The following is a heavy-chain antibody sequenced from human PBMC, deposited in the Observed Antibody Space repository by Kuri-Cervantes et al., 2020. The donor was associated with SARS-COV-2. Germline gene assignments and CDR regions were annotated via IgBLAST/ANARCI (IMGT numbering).Heavy chain of an antibody. Sequence: SGPTLVKPTQTLTLTCTFSGFSLSTSGVGVGWIRQPPGKALEWLALIYWDDDKRYSPSLKSRLTITKDTSKNQVVLTMTNMDPVDTATYYCARWSTPLNMVATDYFDYWGQGTLVTVSS. CDR1: GFSLSTSGVG. CDR2: IYWDDDK. V-gene: IGHV2-5*02. J-gene: IGHJ4*02. D-gene: IGHD5-12*01. CDR3: ARWSTPLNMVATDYFDY.